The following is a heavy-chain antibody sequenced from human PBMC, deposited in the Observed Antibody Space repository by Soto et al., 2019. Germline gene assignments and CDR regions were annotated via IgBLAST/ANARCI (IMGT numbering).Heavy chain of an antibody. V-gene: IGHV1-24*01. D-gene: IGHD2-2*01. CDR1: GYTLTELS. CDR3: ATVLAGYCSSTSCANNWFDP. CDR2: FDPEEGET. J-gene: IGHJ5*02. Sequence: ASVKVSCKVSGYTLTELSMHWVRQAPGKGLEWMGGFDPEEGETIYAQKFQGRVTMTEDTSTDTAYMELSSLRSEDTAVYYCATVLAGYCSSTSCANNWFDPWGQGTLVTVSS.